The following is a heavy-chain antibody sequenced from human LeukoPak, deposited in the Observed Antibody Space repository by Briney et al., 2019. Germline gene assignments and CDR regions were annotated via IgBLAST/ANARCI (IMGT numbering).Heavy chain of an antibody. CDR2: IYTSGST. CDR1: GGSISSYY. Sequence: SETLSLTCTVSGGSISSYYWSWIRQPAGKGLEWIGRIYTSGSTNYNPSLKSRVTMSVDTSKNQFSLKLSSVTAADTAVYYCARGQVVATIWYYYYYMDVWGKRTTVTVSS. J-gene: IGHJ6*03. D-gene: IGHD5-12*01. CDR3: ARGQVVATIWYYYYYMDV. V-gene: IGHV4-4*07.